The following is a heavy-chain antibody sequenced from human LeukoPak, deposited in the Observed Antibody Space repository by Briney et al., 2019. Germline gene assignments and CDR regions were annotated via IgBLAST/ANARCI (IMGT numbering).Heavy chain of an antibody. Sequence: SETLSLTCTVSGGSISSYYWSWIRQPAGKGLEWIGRIYTSGSTNYNPSLKSRVTMSVDTSKNQFSLKLSSVTAADTAVYYCARGNYGGMLTYYYYMDVWGKGTTVTISS. CDR1: GGSISSYY. D-gene: IGHD1-7*01. CDR3: ARGNYGGMLTYYYYMDV. CDR2: IYTSGST. J-gene: IGHJ6*03. V-gene: IGHV4-4*07.